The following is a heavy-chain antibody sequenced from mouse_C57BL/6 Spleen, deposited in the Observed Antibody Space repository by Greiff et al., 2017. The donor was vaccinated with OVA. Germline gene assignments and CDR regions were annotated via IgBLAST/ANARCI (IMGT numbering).Heavy chain of an antibody. D-gene: IGHD2-4*01. CDR3: ARREDYDPFFDY. CDR2: ISYDGSN. V-gene: IGHV3-6*01. Sequence: ESGPGLVKPSQSLSLTCSVTGYSITSGYYWNWIRQFPGNKLEWMGYISYDGSNNYNPSLKNRISITRDTSRNQFFLKLNSVTTEDTATYYCARREDYDPFFDYWGQGTTLTVSS. CDR1: GYSITSGYY. J-gene: IGHJ2*01.